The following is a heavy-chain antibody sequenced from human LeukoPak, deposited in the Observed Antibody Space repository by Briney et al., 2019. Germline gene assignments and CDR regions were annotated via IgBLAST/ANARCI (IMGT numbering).Heavy chain of an antibody. Sequence: SETLSLTCTVSGGSISSSSYYWGWIRQPPGKGLEWIGSIYYSGSTYYNPSLKSRVTISVDTSKNQFSLNLSSVTAADTAVYYCARVGATMTSFNGWFDSWGQGNLVTVSS. CDR3: ARVGATMTSFNGWFDS. CDR2: IYYSGST. D-gene: IGHD4-17*01. J-gene: IGHJ5*01. V-gene: IGHV4-39*01. CDR1: GGSISSSSYY.